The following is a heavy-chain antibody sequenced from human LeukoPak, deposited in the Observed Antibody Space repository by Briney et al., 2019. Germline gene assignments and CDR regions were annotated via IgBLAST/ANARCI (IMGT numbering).Heavy chain of an antibody. CDR1: GFTFSSYA. CDR3: ARSRGGTVTHFDY. CDR2: ISGSGGST. J-gene: IGHJ4*02. Sequence: GGSLRLSCAASGFTFSSYAMSWVRQAPGKGLEGGSAISGSGGSTYSADSVKGRFTISRDNSKNTLYLQMNSLRAEDTAVYYCARSRGGTVTHFDYWGQGTLVTVSS. D-gene: IGHD1-14*01. V-gene: IGHV3-23*01.